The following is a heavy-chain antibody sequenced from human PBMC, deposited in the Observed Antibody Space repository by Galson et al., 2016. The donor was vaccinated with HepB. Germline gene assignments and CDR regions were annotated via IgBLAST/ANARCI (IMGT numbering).Heavy chain of an antibody. CDR3: AKDGAIYGSCTSTSCSSYSDY. D-gene: IGHD2-2*01. Sequence: SLRLSCAASGFTFSSYAMSWVRQAPGKGLEWVSVISSYTGTTDYADSVKGRFTVSRDNSKNTLFLQMNSLRAEDTAIYYCAKDGAIYGSCTSTSCSSYSDYWGQGTLVTVSS. CDR1: GFTFSSYA. V-gene: IGHV3-23*01. CDR2: ISSYTGTT. J-gene: IGHJ4*02.